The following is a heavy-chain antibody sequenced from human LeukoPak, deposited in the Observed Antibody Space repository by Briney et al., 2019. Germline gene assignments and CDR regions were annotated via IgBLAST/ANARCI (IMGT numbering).Heavy chain of an antibody. Sequence: GGSLRLSCAASGFIFNNYAMSWVRQAPGKGLEWVSAISIDARSTYYADSVKGRFTISRDNSKNTLYLQMNSLRTEDMAVYYCAGSGISVSWMGMNVWGQGTTVTVSS. V-gene: IGHV3-23*01. D-gene: IGHD1-14*01. CDR1: GFIFNNYA. J-gene: IGHJ6*02. CDR2: ISIDARST. CDR3: AGSGISVSWMGMNV.